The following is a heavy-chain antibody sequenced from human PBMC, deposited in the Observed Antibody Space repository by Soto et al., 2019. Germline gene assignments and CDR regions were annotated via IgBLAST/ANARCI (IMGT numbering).Heavy chain of an antibody. CDR1: GATFSSYA. V-gene: IGHV1-69*14. J-gene: IGHJ4*02. CDR2: IVPTVDTS. D-gene: IGHD5-12*01. Sequence: QVQLVQSGAEVRQPASSVKVSCKTSGATFSSYAITWVRQAPGHGLEWMGGIVPTVDTSTYAQKFQGRVTITADKFTNTVYMERSSLRADDTAVYYCVRVVAIPGYPDNWGQGTLVTVSS. CDR3: VRVVAIPGYPDN.